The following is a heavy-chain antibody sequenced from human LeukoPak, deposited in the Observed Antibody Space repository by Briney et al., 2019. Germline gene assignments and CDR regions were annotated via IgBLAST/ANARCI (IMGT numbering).Heavy chain of an antibody. D-gene: IGHD5-18*01. CDR3: ARVERGYSYGHYYYYYYMDV. V-gene: IGHV4-38-2*02. CDR1: GYSISSGYY. CDR2: TYHSGST. J-gene: IGHJ6*03. Sequence: SETLSLTCTVSGYSISSGYYWGWIRQPPGKGLEWIGSTYHSGSTYYNPSLKSRVTISVDTSKNQFSLKLSSVTAADTAVYYCARVERGYSYGHYYYYYYMDVWGKGTTVTVSS.